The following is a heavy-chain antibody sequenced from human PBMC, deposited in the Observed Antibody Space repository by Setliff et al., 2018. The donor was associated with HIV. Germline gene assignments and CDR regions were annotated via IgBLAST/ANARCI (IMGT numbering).Heavy chain of an antibody. D-gene: IGHD5-12*01. CDR2: ISGSGGST. CDR1: GFTFSDHY. Sequence: GGSLRLSCAASGFTFSDHYMDWVRQAPGKGPEWVSAISGSGGSTYYADSVKGRFTISRDNSRTTLYLQMNSLRAEDTAVYYCAKSLDIVATIAPFFDYWGQGTLVTVSS. J-gene: IGHJ4*02. V-gene: IGHV3-23*01. CDR3: AKSLDIVATIAPFFDY.